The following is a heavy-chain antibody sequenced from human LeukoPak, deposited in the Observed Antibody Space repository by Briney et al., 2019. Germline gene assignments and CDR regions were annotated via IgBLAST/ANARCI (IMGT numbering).Heavy chain of an antibody. Sequence: SEILSLTSAVSGGSSSSSYWWSWVRPPPGKRLGWIGEIYYSGSNNYNRSRRSPAFLSVEKSKNQFSLKLSSVTAADTAVYYCARDSVAGTRGAFDIWGQGTMVTVSS. CDR2: IYYSGSN. V-gene: IGHV4-4*02. CDR3: ARDSVAGTRGAFDI. D-gene: IGHD6-19*01. J-gene: IGHJ3*02. CDR1: GGSSSSSYW.